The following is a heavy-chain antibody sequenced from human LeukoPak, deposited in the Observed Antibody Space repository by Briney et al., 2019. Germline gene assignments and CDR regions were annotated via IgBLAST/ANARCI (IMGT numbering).Heavy chain of an antibody. CDR1: TFTFTGYW. V-gene: IGHV3-7*04. CDR2: IKQDGSEK. Sequence: GGSLRLSCAASTFTFTGYWTIWVRQAPGKGLEWLANIKQDGSEKYYVDSVKGRFTISRDNAKNSLYLQMNSLRDDDTAVYYCARVSAYFDYWGQGTLVTVSS. D-gene: IGHD2-2*01. CDR3: ARVSAYFDY. J-gene: IGHJ4*02.